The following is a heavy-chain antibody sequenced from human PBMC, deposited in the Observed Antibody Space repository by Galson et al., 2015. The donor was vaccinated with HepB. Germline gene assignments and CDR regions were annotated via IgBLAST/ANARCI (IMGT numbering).Heavy chain of an antibody. CDR3: AKDGYYDFWSAPIDAFDI. D-gene: IGHD3-3*01. J-gene: IGHJ3*02. CDR2: ISGSGGRK. CDR1: GFTFSSYA. V-gene: IGHV3-23*01. Sequence: SLRLSCAASGFTFSSYAMSWVRQAPGKGLEWVSAISGSGGRKYYADSVKGRFTISRDNSKNTLYLQMNSLRAEDTAVYYFAKDGYYDFWSAPIDAFDIWGQGTMVTVSS.